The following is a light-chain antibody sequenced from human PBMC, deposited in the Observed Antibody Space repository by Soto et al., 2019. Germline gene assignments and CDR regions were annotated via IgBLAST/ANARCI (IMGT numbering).Light chain of an antibody. J-gene: IGKJ2*01. V-gene: IGKV3-20*01. Sequence: EIVLTQSPGTLSLSPGETVPLSCRASQSVSSNFFAWYQHKPGQAPRLLIYGSSSRATGIPDRFSGSGSGTDFTLTISGLEPEDVAVDFGQQYDTSPTGTFGQGTKLEIK. CDR3: QQYDTSPTGT. CDR2: GSS. CDR1: QSVSSNF.